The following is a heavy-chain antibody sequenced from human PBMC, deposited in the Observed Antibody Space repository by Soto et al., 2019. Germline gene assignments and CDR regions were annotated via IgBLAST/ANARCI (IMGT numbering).Heavy chain of an antibody. V-gene: IGHV5-51*01. CDR3: ARRGYCSSVSCYTNYYYGMDV. J-gene: IGHJ6*02. Sequence: PGESLKISCKGSGYSFTSYWIGWVRQMPGKGLEWMGIIYPGDSDTRYSPSFQGQVTISADKSISTAYLQWSSLKASDTAMYYCARRGYCSSVSCYTNYYYGMDVWGQGTTVTVSS. CDR1: GYSFTSYW. CDR2: IYPGDSDT. D-gene: IGHD2-2*02.